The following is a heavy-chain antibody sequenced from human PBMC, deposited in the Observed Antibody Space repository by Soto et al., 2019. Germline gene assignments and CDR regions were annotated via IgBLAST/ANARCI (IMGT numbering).Heavy chain of an antibody. CDR2: IYYSGST. J-gene: IGHJ6*02. D-gene: IGHD3-10*01. V-gene: IGHV4-30-4*01. CDR3: AREYYYGSGSLYGMDV. Sequence: QVQLQEPAPGLVKPSQTLSLTCPVFGGSIRSGVSSWGWIGQPPGKGLEGIGYIYYSGSTYYNPSLKSRVTISVDTSKNQFSLKLSSVTAADTAVYYCAREYYYGSGSLYGMDVWGQGTTVTVSS. CDR1: GGSIRSGVSS.